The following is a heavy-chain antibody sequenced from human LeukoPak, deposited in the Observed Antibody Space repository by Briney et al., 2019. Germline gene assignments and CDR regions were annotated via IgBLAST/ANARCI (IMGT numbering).Heavy chain of an antibody. CDR2: IYYSGST. J-gene: IGHJ5*02. V-gene: IGHV4-31*03. CDR1: GGSISSGGYY. Sequence: SQTLSLTCTVSGGSISSGGYYWSWICQHPGKGLEWIGYIYYSGSTYYNPSLKSRVTISVDTSMNQFSLKLSSVTAADTAVYYCARTRLLTNWFDPWGQGTLVTVSS. D-gene: IGHD1-26*01. CDR3: ARTRLLTNWFDP.